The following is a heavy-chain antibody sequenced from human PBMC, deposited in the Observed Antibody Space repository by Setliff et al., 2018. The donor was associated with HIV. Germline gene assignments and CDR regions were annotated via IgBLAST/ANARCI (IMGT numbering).Heavy chain of an antibody. J-gene: IGHJ4*02. V-gene: IGHV3-33*01. CDR2: IWHDVTKD. Sequence: GGSLRLSCAASGFSLSAHGMAWVRQAPGKWLEWVAGIWHDVTKDYYADSVKGRFSLSGDYSKNTVSLQMNSLRAEDKAVYYCARPYSTSTSCSSPYDYWGRGTLVTGS. D-gene: IGHD2-2*01. CDR1: GFSLSAHG. CDR3: ARPYSTSTSCSSPYDY.